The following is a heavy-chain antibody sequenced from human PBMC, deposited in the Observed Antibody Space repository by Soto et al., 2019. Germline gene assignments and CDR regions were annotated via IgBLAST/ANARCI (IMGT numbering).Heavy chain of an antibody. CDR2: ISGSGGST. D-gene: IGHD3-3*01. CDR3: AKDEPENLRFLEWPFDY. CDR1: GFTFSSYA. Sequence: PGGSLRHSCAASGFTFSSYAMSWVRQAPGKGLEWVSAISGSGGSTYYADSVKGRFTISRDNSKNTLYLQMNSLRAEDTAVYYCAKDEPENLRFLEWPFDYWGQGTLVTVSS. V-gene: IGHV3-23*01. J-gene: IGHJ4*02.